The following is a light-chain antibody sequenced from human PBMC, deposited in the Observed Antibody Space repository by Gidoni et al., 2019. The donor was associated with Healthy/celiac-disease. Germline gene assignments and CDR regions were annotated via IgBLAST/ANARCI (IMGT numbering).Light chain of an antibody. J-gene: IGLJ1*01. Sequence: SYVLTQPPSVSVPPGKTARITCGGNNIGRKSVHWYQQKPGQAPVLVIYDDSDRPSGIPERFSGSNSGNTATLTISRVEAGDEADYYCQVWDSSSDHYVFGTGTKVTVL. CDR2: DDS. V-gene: IGLV3-21*04. CDR3: QVWDSSSDHYV. CDR1: NIGRKS.